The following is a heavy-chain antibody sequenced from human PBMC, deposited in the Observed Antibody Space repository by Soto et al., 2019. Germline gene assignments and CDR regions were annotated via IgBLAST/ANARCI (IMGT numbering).Heavy chain of an antibody. D-gene: IGHD3-16*01. J-gene: IGHJ3*01. V-gene: IGHV2-5*02. Sequence: HITLKESGPTLVKPTQTLTLTCIFSGFSFSADGVGVGWIRQPPGKTLEWLALIYWDDDTRYRPSLKSRLTITKDSSKNPVVLTMTNMDPLDTATYYCAHAFGGTSWPNDAFDVWGQGTVVTVSS. CDR3: AHAFGGTSWPNDAFDV. CDR1: GFSFSADGVG. CDR2: IYWDDDT.